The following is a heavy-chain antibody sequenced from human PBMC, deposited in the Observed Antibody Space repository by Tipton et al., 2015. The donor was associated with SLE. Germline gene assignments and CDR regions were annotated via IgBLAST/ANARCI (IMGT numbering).Heavy chain of an antibody. J-gene: IGHJ4*02. CDR2: VNHTGGA. CDR3: ARGPVPSSYYDILTGRASGFDY. Sequence: GLVKPSETLSLTCAVYGGSFSGNYWSWIRQPPGEGLEWIGEVNHTGGANYNPSLKSRVTISVDTSKNQFSLKVTSVTAADTAVYYCARGPVPSSYYDILTGRASGFDYWGQGTLVTVSS. CDR1: GGSFSGNY. V-gene: IGHV4-34*01. D-gene: IGHD3-9*01.